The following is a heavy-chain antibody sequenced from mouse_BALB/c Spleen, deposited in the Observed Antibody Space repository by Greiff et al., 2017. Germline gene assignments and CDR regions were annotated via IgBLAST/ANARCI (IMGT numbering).Heavy chain of an antibody. Sequence: EVQRVESGGGLVQPGGSRKLSCAASGFTFSSFGMHWVRQAPEKGLEWVAYISSGSSTIYYADTVKGRFTISRDNPKNTLFLQMTSLRSEDTAMYYCARGSRYYFDYWGQGTTLTVSS. J-gene: IGHJ2*01. CDR1: GFTFSSFG. CDR3: ARGSRYYFDY. V-gene: IGHV5-17*02. CDR2: ISSGSSTI.